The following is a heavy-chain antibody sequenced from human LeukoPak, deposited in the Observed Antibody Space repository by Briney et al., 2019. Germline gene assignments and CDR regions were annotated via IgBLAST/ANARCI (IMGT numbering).Heavy chain of an antibody. CDR3: ARDHYYDGRGRFDP. CDR1: GGSVISGTYH. D-gene: IGHD3-16*01. CDR2: VYFDGGT. Sequence: SETLSLTCSVSGGSVISGTYHWGWIRQPPGKGLEWIGSVYFDGGTHYKPSLQSRVTISVDTSKNQFSLRLSSVTAADTALYYCARDHYYDGRGRFDPWGQGTLVTVSS. J-gene: IGHJ5*02. V-gene: IGHV4-39*07.